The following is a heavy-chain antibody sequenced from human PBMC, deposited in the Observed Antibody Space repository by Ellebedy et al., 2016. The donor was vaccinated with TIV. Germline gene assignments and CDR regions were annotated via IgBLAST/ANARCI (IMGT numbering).Heavy chain of an antibody. V-gene: IGHV1-18*01. J-gene: IGHJ5*02. D-gene: IGHD6-13*01. CDR3: ARVWKISSSWYLDGRCNWFDP. CDR2: ISAYNGNT. CDR1: GYTFTSYG. Sequence: ASVKVSCXASGYTFTSYGISWVRQAPGQGLEWMGWISAYNGNTNYAQKLQGRVTMTTDTSTSTAYMELRSLRSDDTAVYYCARVWKISSSWYLDGRCNWFDPWGQGTLVTVSS.